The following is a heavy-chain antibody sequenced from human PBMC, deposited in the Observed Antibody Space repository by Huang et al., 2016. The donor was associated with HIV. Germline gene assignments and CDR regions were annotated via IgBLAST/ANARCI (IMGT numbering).Heavy chain of an antibody. Sequence: EVQLVESGGGLVQPGGSLRLSCAASGFSISSYWMHWVRQAPGKGLVWGSRSNRDGSSTSYADSVKGRFTISRDNAKNTLYLQMNSLRAEDTAVYYCARDPRIQSWLNFFDYWGQGTLVSVSS. V-gene: IGHV3-74*01. CDR3: ARDPRIQSWLNFFDY. D-gene: IGHD3-22*01. J-gene: IGHJ4*02. CDR2: SNRDGSST. CDR1: GFSISSYW.